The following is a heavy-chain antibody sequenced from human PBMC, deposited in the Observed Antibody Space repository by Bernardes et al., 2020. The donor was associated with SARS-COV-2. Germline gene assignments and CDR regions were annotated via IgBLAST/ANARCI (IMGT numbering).Heavy chain of an antibody. CDR1: GFTFSSSA. D-gene: IGHD3-3*01. J-gene: IGHJ3*01. Sequence: GGSLRLSCAASGFTFSSSAMSWVRQAPGKGLEWVSAISGSGGSPYYADSVKGRFTISRDNSKNTLYLQMNSLRAEDTAVYYCARGYDFWSGYYRRFDPFDLWGQGTMVTVSS. CDR2: ISGSGGSP. CDR3: ARGYDFWSGYYRRFDPFDL. V-gene: IGHV3-23*01.